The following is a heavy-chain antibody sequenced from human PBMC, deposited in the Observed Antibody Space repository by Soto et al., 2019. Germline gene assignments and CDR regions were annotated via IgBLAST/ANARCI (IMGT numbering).Heavy chain of an antibody. CDR3: ARTYTSGWYDY. J-gene: IGHJ4*02. D-gene: IGHD6-19*01. CDR1: GYTFRTYD. CDR2: ISSHNGNT. V-gene: IGHV1-18*01. Sequence: QVHLVQSGAEAKKPGASVKVSCKASGYTFRTYDISWVRQAPGQGLEWMGWISSHNGNTNYAQKVQDRVTMTTDTSTSTAYMELRSLRSDDTAVYYCARTYTSGWYDYWGQGTLVTVSS.